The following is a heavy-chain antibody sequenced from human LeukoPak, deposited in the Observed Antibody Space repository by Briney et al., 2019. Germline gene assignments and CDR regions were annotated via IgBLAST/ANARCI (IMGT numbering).Heavy chain of an antibody. V-gene: IGHV4-4*07. CDR1: GGSISSYY. CDR2: IYSSGST. D-gene: IGHD6-13*01. CDR3: ARGTTAAAGIFDC. J-gene: IGHJ4*02. Sequence: PSETLSLTCSVSGGSISSYYWSWFRQPAGKGLEWIGRIYSSGSTNYNPSLNSRVTMSVDTSNNQFSLRLTSVTAADTAVYYCARGTTAAAGIFDCWGQGTLVTVSS.